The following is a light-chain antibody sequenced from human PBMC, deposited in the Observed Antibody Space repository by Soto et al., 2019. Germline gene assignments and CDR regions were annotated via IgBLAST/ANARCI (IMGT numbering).Light chain of an antibody. J-gene: IGKJ4*01. V-gene: IGKV3-11*01. CDR3: QQRSKWLT. CDR1: QSVSSY. CDR2: DAS. Sequence: EIVLTQSPASLSLSPGEGATLSCRASQSVSSYLAWYQQKPGQAPRLLIYDASNRATGIPPRFSGSGSGTDFTLTISSLEPEDFAVYYCQQRSKWLTFGGGTKVDI.